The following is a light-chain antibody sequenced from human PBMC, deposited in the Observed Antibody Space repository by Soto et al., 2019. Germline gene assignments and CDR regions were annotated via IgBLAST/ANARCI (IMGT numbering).Light chain of an antibody. CDR3: QQFYSAPIT. V-gene: IGKV1-5*01. CDR1: QSISSW. Sequence: DIQMTQSPSTLSASVGDRVTITCRASQSISSWLAWYQQKPGKAPNLLIYSASTLHSGVPSRFSGTKSATDFTLTITSLQPEDFATYYCQQFYSAPITFGQGTRLEIK. J-gene: IGKJ5*01. CDR2: SAS.